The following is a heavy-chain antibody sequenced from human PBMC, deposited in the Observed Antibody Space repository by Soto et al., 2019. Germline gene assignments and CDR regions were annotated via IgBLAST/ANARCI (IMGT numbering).Heavy chain of an antibody. V-gene: IGHV4-59*01. D-gene: IGHD3-22*01. Sequence: SETLSLTCTVSGGSISSYYWSWIRQPPGKGLEWIAYIYYTGSTNYNPSLKSRVTLSADTSKNQFSLKLSSVTAADTAMYYCVRVDSSGSYFDSWGQGTLVTVS. CDR3: VRVDSSGSYFDS. CDR2: IYYTGST. CDR1: GGSISSYY. J-gene: IGHJ4*02.